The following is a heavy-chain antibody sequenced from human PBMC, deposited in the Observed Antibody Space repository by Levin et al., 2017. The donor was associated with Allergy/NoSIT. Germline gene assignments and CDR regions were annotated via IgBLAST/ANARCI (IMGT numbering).Heavy chain of an antibody. D-gene: IGHD6-13*01. J-gene: IGHJ4*02. Sequence: PGGSLRLSCSASGFTFSSYAMHWVRQAPGKGLEYVSAISSNGGSTYYADSVKGRFTISRDNSKNTLYLQMSSLRAEDTAVYYCAYAAGYSSSWGFDYWGQGTLVTVSS. V-gene: IGHV3-64D*06. CDR2: ISSNGGST. CDR3: AYAAGYSSSWGFDY. CDR1: GFTFSSYA.